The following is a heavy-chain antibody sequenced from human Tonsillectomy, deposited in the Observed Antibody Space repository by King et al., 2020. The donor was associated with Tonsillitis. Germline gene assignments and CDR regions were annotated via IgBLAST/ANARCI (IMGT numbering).Heavy chain of an antibody. CDR1: GFTFSHYA. J-gene: IGHJ4*02. Sequence: VQLVESGGGVVQPERSLRLSCAASGFTFSHYAMHWVRQAPGKGLEWVAVISYDGSTKYYPDSVKGRFTISRANSKNTLYVQMNSLRAEDTAVYYCARRSLEGDSSGYPGPPDYWGQGTLVTVSS. CDR3: ARRSLEGDSSGYPGPPDY. V-gene: IGHV3-30*04. D-gene: IGHD3-22*01. CDR2: ISYDGSTK.